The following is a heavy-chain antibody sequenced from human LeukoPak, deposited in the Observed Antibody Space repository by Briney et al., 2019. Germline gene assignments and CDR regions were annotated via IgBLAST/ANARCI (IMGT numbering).Heavy chain of an antibody. J-gene: IGHJ4*02. D-gene: IGHD2-21*01. V-gene: IGHV4-59*01. CDR2: IFYSGSN. CDR1: GGSLSNYY. CDR3: ARHVVASSPLAY. Sequence: SETLSLTCTVSGGSLSNYYWSWIRQPPGKGLEWIGYIFYSGSNNYNPSLKSRVTISVDTSKNQFSLKLSSVTAADTAVYYCARHVVASSPLAYWGQGTLVTVSS.